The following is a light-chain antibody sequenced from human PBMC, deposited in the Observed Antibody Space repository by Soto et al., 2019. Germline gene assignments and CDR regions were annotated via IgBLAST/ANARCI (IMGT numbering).Light chain of an antibody. CDR2: GAS. J-gene: IGKJ3*01. V-gene: IGKV3-20*01. Sequence: EVVLTQSPGTLSLSPGERATPSCRASQSVSSRSLAWYQQKPGQAPRFLIYGASIRATDIPDRFSGGGSGTDFTLTISRLEPEDFAVYYCHQYGNSPFTFGPGTKVDIE. CDR1: QSVSSRS. CDR3: HQYGNSPFT.